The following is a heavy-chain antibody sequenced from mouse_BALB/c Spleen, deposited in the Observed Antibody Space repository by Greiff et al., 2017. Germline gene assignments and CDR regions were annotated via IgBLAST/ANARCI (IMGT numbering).Heavy chain of an antibody. D-gene: IGHD1-1*01. Sequence: VQLKESGPGLVKPSQSLSLTCTVTGYSITSDYAWNWIRQFPGNKLEWMGYISYSGSTSYNPSLKSRISITRDTSKNQFFLQLNSVTTGDTATYYCAREYYCSPRWYLDVGGAGTAVTVSS. J-gene: IGHJ1*01. CDR2: ISYSGST. CDR3: AREYYCSPRWYLDV. CDR1: GYSITSDYA. V-gene: IGHV3-2*02.